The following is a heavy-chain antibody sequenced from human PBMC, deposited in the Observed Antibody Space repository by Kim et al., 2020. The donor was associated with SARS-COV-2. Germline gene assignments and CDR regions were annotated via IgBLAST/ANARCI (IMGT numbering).Heavy chain of an antibody. CDR1: GFSFSNYG. CDR3: ARDLGRRDGYNLAIVDY. CDR2: IWNDGNTK. V-gene: IGHV3-33*01. Sequence: GGSLRLSCAASGFSFSNYGMHWVRQAPGKGLEWVAVIWNDGNTKFYADSVKGRFTISRDNSKNTLYLQMNSLRAEDTAIYYCARDLGRRDGYNLAIVDYWGQGSLVTVSS. D-gene: IGHD1-1*01. J-gene: IGHJ4*02.